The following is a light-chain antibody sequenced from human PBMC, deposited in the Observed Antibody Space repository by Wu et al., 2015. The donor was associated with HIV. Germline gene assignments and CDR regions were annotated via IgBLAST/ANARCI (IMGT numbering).Light chain of an antibody. Sequence: ENLLTQSPGTLSLSPGERATLSCRASKSISNNYLAWYQQKSGQVPRLLVYHASSRATGVPDRFSGSGSGTDFTLTISRLEPEDFAVYYCQQYGSSSWTFGQGTKVEIK. CDR3: QQYGSSSWT. CDR2: HAS. V-gene: IGKV3-20*01. J-gene: IGKJ1*01. CDR1: KSISNNY.